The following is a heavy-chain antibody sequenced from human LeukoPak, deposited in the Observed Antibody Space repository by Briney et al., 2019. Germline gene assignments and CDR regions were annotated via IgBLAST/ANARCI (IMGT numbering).Heavy chain of an antibody. V-gene: IGHV3-33*01. CDR1: GFTFSSYG. Sequence: GGSLRLSCAASGFTFSSYGMHWVRQAPGKGLEWVAVIWYDGSNKYYADSVKGRFTISRDNSKSTLYLQMNSLRAEDTAVYYCARNADYGGNSGLDYWGQGTLVTVSS. D-gene: IGHD4-23*01. CDR3: ARNADYGGNSGLDY. J-gene: IGHJ4*02. CDR2: IWYDGSNK.